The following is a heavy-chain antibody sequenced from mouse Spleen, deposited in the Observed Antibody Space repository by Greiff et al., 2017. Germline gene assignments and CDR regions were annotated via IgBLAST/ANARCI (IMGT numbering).Heavy chain of an antibody. Sequence: EVKLVESGGGLVKLGGSLKLSCAASGFTFSSYAMSWVRQTPEKRLEWVATISSGGGNTYYPDSVKGRFTISRDNAKNTLYLQMSSLKSEDTAMYYCARAPSLYDGYYDYWGQGTTLTVSS. D-gene: IGHD2-3*01. V-gene: IGHV5-9*04. J-gene: IGHJ2*01. CDR3: ARAPSLYDGYYDY. CDR1: GFTFSSYA. CDR2: ISSGGGNT.